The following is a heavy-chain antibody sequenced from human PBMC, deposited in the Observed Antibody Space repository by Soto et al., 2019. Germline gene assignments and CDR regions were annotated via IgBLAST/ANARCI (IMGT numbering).Heavy chain of an antibody. Sequence: PSETLSLTCTVTGDSINSRSYYWGWIRQPPGKGLEWIGSIYHSGSTYYNPSLKSRVTISVDTSKNQFSLKLSSVTAADTAVYYCARDEVAARTRGFDPWGQGTLVTVSS. J-gene: IGHJ5*02. CDR2: IYHSGST. V-gene: IGHV4-39*07. CDR3: ARDEVAARTRGFDP. D-gene: IGHD6-6*01. CDR1: GDSINSRSYY.